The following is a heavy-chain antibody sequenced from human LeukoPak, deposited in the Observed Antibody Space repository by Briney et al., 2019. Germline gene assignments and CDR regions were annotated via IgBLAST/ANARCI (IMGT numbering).Heavy chain of an antibody. CDR2: INPNSGGT. CDR1: GYTFTGYY. J-gene: IGHJ4*02. Sequence: ASVKVSCKASGYTFTGYYMHWVRQAPRQGLEWMGWINPNSGGTNYAQKFQGRVTMTRDTSISTAYMELSRLRSDDTAVYYCARVYSSSHEAGYWGQGTLVTVSS. V-gene: IGHV1-2*02. D-gene: IGHD6-6*01. CDR3: ARVYSSSHEAGY.